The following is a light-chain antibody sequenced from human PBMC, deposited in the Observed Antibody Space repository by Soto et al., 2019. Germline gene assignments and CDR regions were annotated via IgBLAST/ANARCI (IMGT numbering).Light chain of an antibody. CDR1: SSNVGGYNY. J-gene: IGLJ2*01. Sequence: QSALTQPRSVSGSPGQSVTISCTGTSSNVGGYNYVSWYQHHPGKAPRLIIYDVTKRPSGVPDRFSGSKSGNTASLTISGLQTEDEAEYYCCSYVGTYILIFGGGTKLTVL. CDR3: CSYVGTYILI. V-gene: IGLV2-11*01. CDR2: DVT.